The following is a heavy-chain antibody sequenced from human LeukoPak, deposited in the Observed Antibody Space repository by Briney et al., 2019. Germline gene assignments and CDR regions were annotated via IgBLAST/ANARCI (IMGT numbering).Heavy chain of an antibody. V-gene: IGHV3-23*01. Sequence: PGGSLRLSCAASGFTLSTYAMSWVRQAPGKGLEWVSGISASGGSIHYADSVKGRFTISRDNSKNMLHLQMNSLRAEDTAVYYCAKDVYDSGSYSFFDYWGQGTLVTVSS. D-gene: IGHD3-10*01. CDR1: GFTLSTYA. CDR2: ISASGGSI. CDR3: AKDVYDSGSYSFFDY. J-gene: IGHJ4*02.